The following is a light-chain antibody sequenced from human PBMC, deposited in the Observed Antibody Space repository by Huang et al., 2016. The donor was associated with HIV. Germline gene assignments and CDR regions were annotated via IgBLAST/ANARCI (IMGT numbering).Light chain of an antibody. Sequence: EIVLTQSPATLSLSPGDRATLSCRASQSVSSSLAWYQQKPGQAPRLLIYDASNRDAGIPTRFSGSGSGIDFTLTISSLESEDFAVYYCQQRSNWPPLTFGGGTKVEIK. V-gene: IGKV3-11*01. CDR1: QSVSSS. J-gene: IGKJ4*01. CDR3: QQRSNWPPLT. CDR2: DAS.